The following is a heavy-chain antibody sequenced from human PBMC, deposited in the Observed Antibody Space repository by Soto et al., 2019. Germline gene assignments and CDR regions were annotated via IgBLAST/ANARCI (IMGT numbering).Heavy chain of an antibody. CDR3: ARVTLKAGNWFDP. CDR1: GYTFTDYF. CDR2: INPNSRGT. J-gene: IGHJ5*02. V-gene: IGHV1-2*02. Sequence: ASVKVSCKASGYTFTDYFIHCVRQAPGQGFEWMGWINPNSRGTNYAQKFQGRVTMTRDTSNSTAYMELRGLTSDDTAVYYCARVTLKAGNWFDPWGQGTLVTVS.